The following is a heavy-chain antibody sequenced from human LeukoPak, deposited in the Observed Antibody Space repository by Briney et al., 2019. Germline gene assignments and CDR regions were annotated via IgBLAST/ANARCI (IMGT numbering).Heavy chain of an antibody. D-gene: IGHD3-22*01. V-gene: IGHV4-39*01. J-gene: IGHJ4*02. CDR1: GGSISSSSYY. CDR2: IYYSGST. Sequence: PSETLSLTCTVSGGSISSSSYYWGWIRQPPGKGLEWIGSIYYSGSTYYNPSLKSRVTISVDTSKNQFSLKLSSVTAADTAVYYCARRGTYYYDSSGYFDYWGQGTLVTVSS. CDR3: ARRGTYYYDSSGYFDY.